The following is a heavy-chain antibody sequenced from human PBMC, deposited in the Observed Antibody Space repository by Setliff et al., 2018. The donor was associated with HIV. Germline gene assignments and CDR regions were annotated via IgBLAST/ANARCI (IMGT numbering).Heavy chain of an antibody. D-gene: IGHD2-8*01. J-gene: IGHJ5*02. CDR1: GGSISDYH. CDR2: INNDGKKK. V-gene: IGHV3-7*03. CDR3: AALSLRTNSVYGIISTRFDP. Sequence: ETLSLTCSVSGGSISDYHWSWARQAPGKGLEWVANINNDGKKKYYVGSVWGRFTISRDNAKNSLYLQMNSLRADNTAVYYCAALSLRTNSVYGIISTRFDPWGQGTLVTVSS.